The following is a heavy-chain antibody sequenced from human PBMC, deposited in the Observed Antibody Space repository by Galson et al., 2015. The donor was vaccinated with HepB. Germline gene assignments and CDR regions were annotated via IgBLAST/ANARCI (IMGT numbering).Heavy chain of an antibody. D-gene: IGHD4-11*01. CDR2: ISYDGSNK. Sequence: SLRLSCAASGFTFSSYAMHWVRQAPGKGLEWVAVISYDGSNKYYADSVKGRFTISRDNSKNTLYLQMNSLRAEDTAVYYCARATVPFDYWGQGTLVTVSS. CDR3: ARATVPFDY. V-gene: IGHV3-30*04. CDR1: GFTFSSYA. J-gene: IGHJ4*02.